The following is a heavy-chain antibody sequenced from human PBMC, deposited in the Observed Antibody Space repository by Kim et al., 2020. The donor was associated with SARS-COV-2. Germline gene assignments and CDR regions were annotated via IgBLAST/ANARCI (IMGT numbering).Heavy chain of an antibody. J-gene: IGHJ4*02. D-gene: IGHD6-25*01. V-gene: IGHV3-33*01. CDR3: ARDRSMAAADF. CDR2: K. Sequence: KHYADSGKGRFTISRDISKSTLYLQMYTLRAEDTAVYYCARDRSMAAADFWGQGTLVTVSS.